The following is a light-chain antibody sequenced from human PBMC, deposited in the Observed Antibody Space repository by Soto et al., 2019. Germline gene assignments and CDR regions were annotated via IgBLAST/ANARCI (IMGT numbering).Light chain of an antibody. CDR2: DVN. CDR1: GSDVGGYNY. J-gene: IGLJ1*01. Sequence: QSVLTQPASVSGSPGQSITVSCTGTGSDVGGYNYVSWYQQYPGQAPKLMIYDVNKRPSGVSNRFSGSKSGNTASLTISRPQVEDEADYYCSSYTSTNALVFGVGTKVTVL. V-gene: IGLV2-14*03. CDR3: SSYTSTNALV.